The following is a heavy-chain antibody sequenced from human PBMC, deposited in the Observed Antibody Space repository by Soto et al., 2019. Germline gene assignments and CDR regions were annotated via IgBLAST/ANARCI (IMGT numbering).Heavy chain of an antibody. CDR1: GFTFSSYA. CDR2: ISYDGSNK. J-gene: IGHJ4*02. CDR3: ARDYGKQQLGILIFDY. Sequence: LRLSCAASGFTFSSYAMHWVRQAPGKGLEWVAVISYDGSNKYYADSVKGRFTISRDNSKNTLYLQMNSLRAEDTAVYYCARDYGKQQLGILIFDYWGQGTLVTVSS. D-gene: IGHD6-13*01. V-gene: IGHV3-30-3*01.